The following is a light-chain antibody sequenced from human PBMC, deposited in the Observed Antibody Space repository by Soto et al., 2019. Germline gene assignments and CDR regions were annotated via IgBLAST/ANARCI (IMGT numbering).Light chain of an antibody. CDR2: DAS. V-gene: IGKV1-33*01. Sequence: DIQMTQSPSSLFAPVGDRVTITCQASQDINKNLIWYQQKPGKAPKLLIYDASDLETGVPSRFSGSGSGTGFTFTISSLQPEDFATYYCQQYESLPLTFGQGTRLEIK. J-gene: IGKJ5*01. CDR1: QDINKN. CDR3: QQYESLPLT.